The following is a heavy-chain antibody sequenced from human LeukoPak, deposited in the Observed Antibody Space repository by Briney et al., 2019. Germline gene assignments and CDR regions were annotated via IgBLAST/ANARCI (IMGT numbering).Heavy chain of an antibody. J-gene: IGHJ4*02. CDR1: GFSFNSFE. CDR3: ARGWYNSGYYCDY. V-gene: IGHV3-48*03. Sequence: PGGSLRLSCAASGFSFNSFEMSWVRQASGKGLECVSYISSSGSTIYYADSVKGRFTISRDNAKNSLYLQMNSLRAEDTAVYYCARGWYNSGYYCDYWGQGTLVTVSS. CDR2: ISSSGSTI. D-gene: IGHD6-19*01.